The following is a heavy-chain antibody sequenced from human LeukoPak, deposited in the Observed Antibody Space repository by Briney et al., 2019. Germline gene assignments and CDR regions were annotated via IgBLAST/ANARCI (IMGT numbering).Heavy chain of an antibody. D-gene: IGHD3-22*01. V-gene: IGHV1-58*01. CDR1: GFTFTSSA. CDR3: AADSSSGYLSYYGMDV. CDR2: IVVGSGNT. Sequence: PVKVSCTASGFTFTSSAVQWVRQARGQRLEWVGWIVVGSGNTNYAQKFQERVTITRDMSTSTAYMELSSLRSEDTAVYYCAADSSSGYLSYYGMDVWGQGTTVTVSS. J-gene: IGHJ6*02.